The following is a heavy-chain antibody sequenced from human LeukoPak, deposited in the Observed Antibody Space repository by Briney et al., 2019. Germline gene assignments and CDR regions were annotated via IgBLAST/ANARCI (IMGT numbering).Heavy chain of an antibody. D-gene: IGHD3-22*01. CDR3: ARVPLDDTSRHYYPH. Sequence: ASVKVSCKPSGYTFTNYGMHRVRQAPRQSPEWMGWHNTGNGNTKSSPKFQDRVTLTRDTSASTAYMELNSLSSEDTAVYYCARVPLDDTSRHYYPHWGQGTLVTVSS. V-gene: IGHV1-3*04. CDR2: HNTGNGNT. J-gene: IGHJ1*01. CDR1: GYTFTNYG.